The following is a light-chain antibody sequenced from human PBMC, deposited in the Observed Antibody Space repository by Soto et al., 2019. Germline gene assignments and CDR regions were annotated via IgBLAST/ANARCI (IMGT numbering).Light chain of an antibody. V-gene: IGLV2-14*03. CDR2: DVN. CDR1: SSEIGGFTF. CDR3: SSYTSSSTHV. J-gene: IGLJ1*01. Sequence: QSALTQPASVSGSPGQSITISCTGTSSEIGGFTFVSWYQQHPGKVPKLMIFDVNRRPSGVSDRFSGSKSGNTASLTISGLQAEDEGDYYCSSYTSSSTHVFGSGTKVTVL.